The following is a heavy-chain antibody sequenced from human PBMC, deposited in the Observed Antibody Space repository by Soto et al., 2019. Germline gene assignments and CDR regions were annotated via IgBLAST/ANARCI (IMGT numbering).Heavy chain of an antibody. J-gene: IGHJ5*02. V-gene: IGHV4-4*07. D-gene: IGHD3-3*01. CDR3: ARGQRFSDWFDP. Sequence: SETLSLTCTVTGGTISGYYWTWIRQSAGGGLEWIGRIYSSGSTNYNPSLKSRVTISLDTSMNHFSLRLSSVTAADTAVYYCARGQRFSDWFDPWGQGTLLTVS. CDR2: IYSSGST. CDR1: GGTISGYY.